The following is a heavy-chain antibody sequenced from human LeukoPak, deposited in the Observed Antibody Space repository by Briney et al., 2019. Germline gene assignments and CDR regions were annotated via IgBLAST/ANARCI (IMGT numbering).Heavy chain of an antibody. CDR3: AATTPGYDFWSGYYTPYYFDY. J-gene: IGHJ4*02. CDR2: IYHSGST. D-gene: IGHD3-3*01. Sequence: SETLSLTCTVSGGSISSSSYYWGWIRQPPGKGLEWIGSIYHSGSTYYNPSLKSRVTISVDTSKNQFSLKLSSVTAADTAVYYCAATTPGYDFWSGYYTPYYFDYWGQGTLVTVSS. V-gene: IGHV4-39*07. CDR1: GGSISSSSYY.